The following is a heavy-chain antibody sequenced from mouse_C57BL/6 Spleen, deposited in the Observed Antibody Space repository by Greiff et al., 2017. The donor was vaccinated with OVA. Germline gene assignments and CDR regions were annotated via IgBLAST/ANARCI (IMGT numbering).Heavy chain of an antibody. CDR2: INPNNGGT. CDR3: ARYLGAY. J-gene: IGHJ3*01. V-gene: IGHV1-26*01. CDR1: GYTFTDYY. Sequence: EVKLQQSGPELVKPGASVKISCKASGYTFTDYYMNWVKQSHGKSLEWIGDINPNNGGTSYNQKFKGKATLTVDKSSSTAYMELRSLTSEDSAVYYCARYLGAYWGQGTLVTVSA. D-gene: IGHD4-1*01.